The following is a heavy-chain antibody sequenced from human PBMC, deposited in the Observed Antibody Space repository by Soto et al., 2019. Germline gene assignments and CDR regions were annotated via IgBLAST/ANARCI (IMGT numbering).Heavy chain of an antibody. V-gene: IGHV3-23*01. CDR3: ARCTVDTIVTSGWCHYLDP. CDR2: VSGSGGTT. Sequence: EVQLLDSGGGLVQPGGSLRLSCAASGFTFSSSAMSWVRQAPGKGLEWVSAVSGSGGTTYYADSVRGRFTISRDNSKNTLYRQMNSVRAEDTAIYFCARCTVDTIVTSGWCHYLDPWGQGTLVTVSS. D-gene: IGHD6-19*01. J-gene: IGHJ5*02. CDR1: GFTFSSSA.